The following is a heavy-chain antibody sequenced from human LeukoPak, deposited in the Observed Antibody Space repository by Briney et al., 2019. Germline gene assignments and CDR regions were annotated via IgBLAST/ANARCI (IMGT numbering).Heavy chain of an antibody. CDR3: ARDQSGSYVY. CDR1: GDTFSRYG. J-gene: IGHJ4*02. CDR2: ISVYNGNT. V-gene: IGHV1-18*01. Sequence: ASVKVSCKASGDTFSRYGISWVRQAPGQGLEWMGWISVYNGNTNYAQKFQGRVTMTADTSTSTAYMELRSLRSDDTAVYYCARDQSGSYVYWGQGTLVTVSS. D-gene: IGHD1-26*01.